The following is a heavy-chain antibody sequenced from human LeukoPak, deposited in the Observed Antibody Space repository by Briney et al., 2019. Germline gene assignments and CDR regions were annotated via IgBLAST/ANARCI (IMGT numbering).Heavy chain of an antibody. CDR3: ARGPLLTGYSSGWYGGAFDY. CDR2: INPNSGGT. D-gene: IGHD6-19*01. J-gene: IGHJ4*02. V-gene: IGHV1-2*02. CDR1: GFTFTGYF. Sequence: GASVKVSCKASGFTFTGYFIHWVRQAPGQGLEWMGWINPNSGGTNYAQKFQGRVTMTRDTSISTAYMELSRLRSDDTAVYYCARGPLLTGYSSGWYGGAFDYWGQGTLVTVSS.